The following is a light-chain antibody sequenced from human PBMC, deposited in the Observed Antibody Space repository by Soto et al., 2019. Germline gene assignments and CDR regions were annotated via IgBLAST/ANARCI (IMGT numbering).Light chain of an antibody. CDR2: DDS. Sequence: SYELTQPPSVSVAPGQTARITCGGNYIGSKSVHWYQQKAGQXPVLVVSDDSDRPSGIPERFSGSNSGNTATLTITRVEAXDEADYYCQVWENSGDHLGVFGGGTKLTVL. V-gene: IGLV3-21*02. J-gene: IGLJ2*01. CDR3: QVWENSGDHLGV. CDR1: YIGSKS.